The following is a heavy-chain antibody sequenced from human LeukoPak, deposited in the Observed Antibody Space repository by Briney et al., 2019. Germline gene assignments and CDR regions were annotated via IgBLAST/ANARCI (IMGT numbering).Heavy chain of an antibody. Sequence: SETLSLTCTVSGGSITSGNNYWNWIRQSPGKGLEWIGFIYSGGRTNYNPLLRSRVVISADTSKNQISLRVDSMTAADTAVYYCVKAPTVAGSYGWFDPWGQGTLVTVSS. V-gene: IGHV4-30-4*08. D-gene: IGHD6-19*01. CDR2: IYSGGRT. J-gene: IGHJ5*02. CDR1: GGSITSGNNY. CDR3: VKAPTVAGSYGWFDP.